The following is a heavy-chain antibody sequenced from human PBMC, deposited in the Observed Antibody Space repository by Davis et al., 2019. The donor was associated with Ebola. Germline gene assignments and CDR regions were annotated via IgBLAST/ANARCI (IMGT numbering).Heavy chain of an antibody. CDR3: ATLPGGRGVDV. D-gene: IGHD1-26*01. Sequence: GESLKISCVASGFNVSSNYMIWVRQAPGKGLEWVANVRQDETEKHYVDSVKGRFTISRDNTKNSIYLQMNSLTVEDTAVYYCATLPGGRGVDVWGPGTPVTVSS. CDR1: GFNVSSNY. V-gene: IGHV3-7*01. CDR2: VRQDETEK. J-gene: IGHJ6*02.